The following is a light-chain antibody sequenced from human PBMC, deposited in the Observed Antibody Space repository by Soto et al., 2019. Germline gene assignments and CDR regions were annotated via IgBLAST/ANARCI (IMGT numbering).Light chain of an antibody. Sequence: ETIMTQSPATLSVSPGERAILSCRASQSVSNNLAWYQQKPGQAPRLLIYGASSRATGIPARFSGSGSGTTFTLTISSLQSEDIAVYSCQQYFRTPITFGGGTKVEIK. CDR1: QSVSNN. J-gene: IGKJ4*01. CDR3: QQYFRTPIT. V-gene: IGKV3-15*01. CDR2: GAS.